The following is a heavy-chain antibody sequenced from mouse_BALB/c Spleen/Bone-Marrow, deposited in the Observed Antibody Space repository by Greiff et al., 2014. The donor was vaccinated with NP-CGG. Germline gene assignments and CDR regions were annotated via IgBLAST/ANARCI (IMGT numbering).Heavy chain of an antibody. CDR1: GFKIKDNY. CDR3: ARWLYYAMDY. Sequence: EVQLQQSGAELVKPGASVKLSCKASGFKIKDNYMHWVKQRPEQGLEWIGGIDPGNGSTKYDPKFQGKATITADTSSNTAYLQLSSLTAEDVSFYYSARWLYYAMDYWGQGTSVTVSS. D-gene: IGHD2-2*01. V-gene: IGHV14-3*02. J-gene: IGHJ4*01. CDR2: IDPGNGST.